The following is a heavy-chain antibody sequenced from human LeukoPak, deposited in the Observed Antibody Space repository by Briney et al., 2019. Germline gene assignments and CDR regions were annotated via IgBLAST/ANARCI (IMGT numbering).Heavy chain of an antibody. CDR3: AKWRYYGILTGLGRFDY. V-gene: IGHV3-23*01. CDR1: GFTFSSYA. D-gene: IGHD3-9*01. CDR2: ISGSGGST. J-gene: IGHJ4*02. Sequence: PGASLRLSCAASGFTFSSYAMSWVRQAPGKGLEWVSAISGSGGSTYYADSVKGRFTISRDNSKNTLYLQMNSLRAEDTAVYYCAKWRYYGILTGLGRFDYWGQGTLVTVS.